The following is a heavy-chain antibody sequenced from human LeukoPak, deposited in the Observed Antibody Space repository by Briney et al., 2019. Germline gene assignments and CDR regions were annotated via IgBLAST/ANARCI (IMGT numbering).Heavy chain of an antibody. CDR3: AGDPSTDIVVGFDP. CDR1: GYTFTSYA. J-gene: IGHJ5*02. Sequence: ASVKVSCKASGYTFTSYAMNWVRQAPGQGLEWMGWTNTNTGNPTYAQGFTGRFVFSLDTSVSTAYLQISSLKAEDTAVHYCAGDPSTDIVVGFDPWGQGTLVTVSS. D-gene: IGHD2-15*01. V-gene: IGHV7-4-1*02. CDR2: TNTNTGNP.